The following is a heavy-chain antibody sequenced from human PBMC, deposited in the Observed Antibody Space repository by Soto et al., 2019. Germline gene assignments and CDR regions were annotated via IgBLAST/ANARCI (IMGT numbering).Heavy chain of an antibody. J-gene: IGHJ4*02. V-gene: IGHV3-23*01. CDR2: ISGDGGST. Sequence: EVQLLESGGDLVQPGGSLRLSCAASGFTFSSYAMSWVRQAPGKGLEWVSAISGDGGSTYFADSVRGRFTISRDSSRDTLYLQMTRLRAEDTAVYSCAKPGGLTRTAASHYLHYWGQGALVTVSS. D-gene: IGHD1-7*01. CDR1: GFTFSSYA. CDR3: AKPGGLTRTAASHYLHY.